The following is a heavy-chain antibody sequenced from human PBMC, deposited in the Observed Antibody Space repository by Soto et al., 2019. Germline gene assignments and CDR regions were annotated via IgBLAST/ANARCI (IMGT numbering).Heavy chain of an antibody. D-gene: IGHD6-19*01. Sequence: SETLSLTCTVSGGSISSYYWSWIRQPPGKGLEWIGYIYYSGSTNYNPYIKSRVTISVDTSKNQFSLKLSSVTAADTAVYYCARRAVAGTVGYDYWGQGTLVTVSS. V-gene: IGHV4-59*01. CDR1: GGSISSYY. CDR2: IYYSGST. CDR3: ARRAVAGTVGYDY. J-gene: IGHJ4*02.